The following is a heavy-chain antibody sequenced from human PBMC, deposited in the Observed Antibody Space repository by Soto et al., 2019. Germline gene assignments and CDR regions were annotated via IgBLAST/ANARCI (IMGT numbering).Heavy chain of an antibody. J-gene: IGHJ4*02. CDR1: GFTFSNYA. CDR2: ISNSGGST. V-gene: IGHV3-23*01. Sequence: EVQLLDSGGGLVQPGGSLRLACAASGFTFSNYAMRWVRQAPGKGLEWVSAISNSGGSTYYTDSVKGRFTISRDNSKNTLYQKMNSLRAEDTAIYYCAKAPLRPSYFGYCGPGTLVTVSS. D-gene: IGHD3-16*01. CDR3: AKAPLRPSYFGY.